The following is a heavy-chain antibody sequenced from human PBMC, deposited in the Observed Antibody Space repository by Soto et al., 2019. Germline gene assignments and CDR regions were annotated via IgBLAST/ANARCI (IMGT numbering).Heavy chain of an antibody. D-gene: IGHD6-6*01. CDR1: GGSISSYY. CDR3: ARSSITPRLFMYPFDY. V-gene: IGHV4-59*08. CDR2: IYYSGST. Sequence: SETVPTCTVSGGSISSYYWSWIRQPPGKGLEWIGYIYYSGSTNYNPSLKSRVTISLDTSKNQFSLRLNSVTAADTAVYYCARSSITPRLFMYPFDYWGQGTLVTVSS. J-gene: IGHJ4*02.